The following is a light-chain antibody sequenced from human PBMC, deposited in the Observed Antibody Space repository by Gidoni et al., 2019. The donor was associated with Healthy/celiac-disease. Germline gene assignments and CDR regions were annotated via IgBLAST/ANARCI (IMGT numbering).Light chain of an antibody. J-gene: IGLJ2*01. CDR1: SSDVGGYNY. V-gene: IGLV2-14*03. CDR2: DVS. CDR3: SSYTSSSTLAV. Sequence: SALTQPASVSGSPGQSITISCTGTSSDVGGYNYVSWYQQHPGKAPKLMIYDVSNRPSGVSNRVSGSKSGNTASLTISGLQAEDEADYYCSSYTSSSTLAVFGGGTKLTVL.